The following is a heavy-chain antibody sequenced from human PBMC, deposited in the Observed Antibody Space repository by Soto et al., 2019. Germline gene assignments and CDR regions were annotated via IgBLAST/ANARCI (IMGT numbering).Heavy chain of an antibody. CDR1: GFTFKSYA. CDR3: AKDRVDGYKTFEH. Sequence: EVQLLESGGGLVQPGGSLRLSCAASGFTFKSYAMSWVRQAPGKGLEWVSAVSGSGGSTYYADSVRGRFTISRDNSDNMLYLQMNCLRAEDTALYYCAKDRVDGYKTFEHWGQGTLVTVSS. V-gene: IGHV3-23*01. J-gene: IGHJ4*02. D-gene: IGHD5-12*01. CDR2: VSGSGGST.